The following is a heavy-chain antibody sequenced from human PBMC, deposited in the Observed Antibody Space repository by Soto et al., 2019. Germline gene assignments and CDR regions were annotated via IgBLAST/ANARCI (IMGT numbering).Heavy chain of an antibody. D-gene: IGHD6-19*01. CDR2: IYYSGST. CDR1: GGSISSYY. Sequence: PSETLSLTCTVSGGSISSYYWSWIRQPPGKGLEWIGYIYYSGSTNYNPSLESRVTISVDTSKNQFSLKLSSVTAADTAVYYCARQDYSSGWYWFDPWGQGTLVTVSS. CDR3: ARQDYSSGWYWFDP. V-gene: IGHV4-59*08. J-gene: IGHJ5*02.